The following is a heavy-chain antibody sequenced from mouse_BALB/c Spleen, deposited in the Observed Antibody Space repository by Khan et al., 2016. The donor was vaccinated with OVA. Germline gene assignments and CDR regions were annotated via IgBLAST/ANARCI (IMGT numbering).Heavy chain of an antibody. CDR1: GYSITSDYA. CDR2: ISYSGRT. CDR3: ARSVTITTVVATDFDY. J-gene: IGHJ2*01. D-gene: IGHD1-1*01. Sequence: EVQLQESGPGLVKPSQSLSLTCTVTGYSITSDYAWNWIRQFPGNKLEWMGYISYSGRTSYNPSLKSRISITRDTSKNQFFLQLNSVTTEDTATYYCARSVTITTVVATDFDYWRHGTTLTVSS. V-gene: IGHV3-2*02.